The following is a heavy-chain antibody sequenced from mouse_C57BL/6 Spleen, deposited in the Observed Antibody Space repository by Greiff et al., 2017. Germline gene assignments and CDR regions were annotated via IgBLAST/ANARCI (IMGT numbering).Heavy chain of an antibody. V-gene: IGHV1-9*01. CDR3: AIPYGSSYRYYAMDY. CDR2: ILPGSGST. CDR1: GYTFTGYW. Sequence: VQLQQSGAELMKPGASVKLSCKATGYTFTGYWIEWVKQRPGHGLEWIGEILPGSGSTNYHEKFKGKATFTADTSSNTAYMQLSSLTTEDSAIYYCAIPYGSSYRYYAMDYWGQGTSVTVSS. D-gene: IGHD1-1*01. J-gene: IGHJ4*01.